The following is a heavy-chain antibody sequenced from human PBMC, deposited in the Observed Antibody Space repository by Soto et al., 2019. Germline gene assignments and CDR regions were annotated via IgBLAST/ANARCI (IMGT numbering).Heavy chain of an antibody. V-gene: IGHV3-48*02. J-gene: IGHJ4*02. CDR2: ISSSGDTI. D-gene: IGHD2-15*01. CDR1: GFTFSFYS. Sequence: EVQLVESGGGLVQPGESLRLSCAASGFTFSFYSMNWVRQAPGKGLEWVSYISSSGDTIYYADSVKGRFTISRDNAKNSLYLQMNSLRDDDTAVYYCASPYCTGNSCYSILGYYWGQGTLVTVSS. CDR3: ASPYCTGNSCYSILGYY.